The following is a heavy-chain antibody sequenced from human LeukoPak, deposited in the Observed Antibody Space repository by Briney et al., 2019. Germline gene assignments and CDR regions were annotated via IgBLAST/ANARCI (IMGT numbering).Heavy chain of an antibody. Sequence: SGTLSLTCAVSGGCIGSSNWWSWVRQPPGKGLEWIGSIYYSGSTYYNPSLKSRVTISVDTSKNQFSLKLSSVTAADTAVYYCANPEVDSSEPHAFDIWGQGTMVTVSS. J-gene: IGHJ3*02. V-gene: IGHV4-4*02. D-gene: IGHD3-22*01. CDR3: ANPEVDSSEPHAFDI. CDR1: GGCIGSSNW. CDR2: IYYSGST.